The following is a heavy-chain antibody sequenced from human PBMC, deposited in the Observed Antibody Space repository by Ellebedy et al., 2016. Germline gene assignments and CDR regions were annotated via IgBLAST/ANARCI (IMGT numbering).Heavy chain of an antibody. CDR1: GYTFTGYY. Sequence: ASVKVSCXASGYTFTGYYMHWVRQAPGQGLEWMGWINPNSGGTNYAQKLQGRVTMTRDTSISTAYMELRSLRSDDTAVYYCARDLRVNAGWDAFDIWGQGTLVTVSS. CDR2: INPNSGGT. J-gene: IGHJ4*02. V-gene: IGHV1-2*02. CDR3: ARDLRVNAGWDAFDI. D-gene: IGHD1-26*01.